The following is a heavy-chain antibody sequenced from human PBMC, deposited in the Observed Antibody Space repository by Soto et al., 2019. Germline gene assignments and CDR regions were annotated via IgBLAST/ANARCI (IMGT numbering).Heavy chain of an antibody. D-gene: IGHD2-2*02. CDR3: AREVGYCSSTSCYKGYYGMDV. CDR2: IWYDGSNK. J-gene: IGHJ6*02. CDR1: GFTFSSYG. Sequence: PGGSLRLSCAASGFTFSSYGMHWVRQAPGKGLEWVAVIWYDGSNKYYADSVKGRFIISRDNSKNTLYLQMNSLRAEDTAVYYCAREVGYCSSTSCYKGYYGMDVWGPGTTVTVSS. V-gene: IGHV3-33*01.